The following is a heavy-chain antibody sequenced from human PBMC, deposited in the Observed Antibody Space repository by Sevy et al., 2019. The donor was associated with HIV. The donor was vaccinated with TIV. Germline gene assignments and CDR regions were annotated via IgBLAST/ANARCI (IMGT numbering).Heavy chain of an antibody. CDR1: GFIFNDYA. CDR3: AREGAPYRNIRYCSGDNCYYNWFDP. Sequence: GGSLRLSCAASGFIFNDYAMHWVRQAPGKGLEWVAVISDDGNNKYYTDSVEGRFTISRDNSKDTLYLQMNSLRPVDTAIYYCAREGAPYRNIRYCSGDNCYYNWFDPWGQGTLVTVSS. J-gene: IGHJ5*02. D-gene: IGHD2-15*01. V-gene: IGHV3-30*10. CDR2: ISDDGNNK.